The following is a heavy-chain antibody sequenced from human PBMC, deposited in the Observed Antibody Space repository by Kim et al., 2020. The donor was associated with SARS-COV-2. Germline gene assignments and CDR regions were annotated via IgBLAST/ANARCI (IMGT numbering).Heavy chain of an antibody. CDR2: INHSGST. Sequence: SETLSLTCAVYGGSFSGYYWSWIRRPPGKGLEWIGEINHSGSTNYNPSLKSRVTISVDTSKNQFSLKLSSVTAADTAVYYCARGTPYYYGSGSYYKFSPFDYWGEGTLVTVSS. V-gene: IGHV4-34*01. CDR3: ARGTPYYYGSGSYYKFSPFDY. D-gene: IGHD3-10*01. CDR1: GGSFSGYY. J-gene: IGHJ4*02.